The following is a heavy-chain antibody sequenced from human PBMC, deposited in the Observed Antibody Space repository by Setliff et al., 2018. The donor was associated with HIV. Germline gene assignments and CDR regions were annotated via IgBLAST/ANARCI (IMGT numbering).Heavy chain of an antibody. CDR1: GGSISSYY. Sequence: LSETLSLTCPFSGGSISSYYWSWIRQPPGKGLEWIGYIYTSGSTNYNPSLKSRVTISINTSKNQFSLKLSSVTAADTAVYYCARDRDIVVVPASPQGYYYYMDVWGKGTTVTVSS. CDR2: IYTSGST. D-gene: IGHD2-2*01. J-gene: IGHJ6*03. CDR3: ARDRDIVVVPASPQGYYYYMDV. V-gene: IGHV4-4*09.